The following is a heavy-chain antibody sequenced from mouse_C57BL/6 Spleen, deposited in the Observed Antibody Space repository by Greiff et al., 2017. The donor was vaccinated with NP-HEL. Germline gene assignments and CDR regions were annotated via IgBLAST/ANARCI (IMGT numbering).Heavy chain of an antibody. J-gene: IGHJ3*01. Sequence: EVQLQQSGPELVKPGASVKISCKASGYTFTDYYMNWVKQSHGKSLEWIGAINPNNGGTSYNQKFKGKATLTVDKSSSTAYMELRSLTSEDSAVYYCARAGDDYDWFADGGKGTLVTVSA. CDR2: INPNNGGT. CDR3: ARAGDDYDWFAD. CDR1: GYTFTDYY. D-gene: IGHD2-4*01. V-gene: IGHV1-26*01.